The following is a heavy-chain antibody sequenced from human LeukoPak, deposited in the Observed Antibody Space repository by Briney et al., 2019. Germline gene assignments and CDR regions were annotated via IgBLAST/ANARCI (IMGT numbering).Heavy chain of an antibody. CDR1: GYSISRGYD. CDR3: ARAGEEYYYDSSGSFDY. D-gene: IGHD3-22*01. CDR2: MHFSGAS. J-gene: IGHJ4*02. V-gene: IGHV4-38-2*02. Sequence: SETLSLTCSVSGYSISRGYDWGWIRQSRDKGLEWIASMHFSGASYHNPSFKSRVTISVDTSKNKVSLKLTSVTAADTAVYYCARAGEEYYYDSSGSFDYWGQGTLVTVSS.